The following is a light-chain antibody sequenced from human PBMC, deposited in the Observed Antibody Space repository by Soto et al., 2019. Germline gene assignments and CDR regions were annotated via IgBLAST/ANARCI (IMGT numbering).Light chain of an antibody. Sequence: QSVLTQPASVSGSPGQSITISCTGTSNDVGGYDLVSWYQHHPGKAPKLIIYEATKRPSGVSDRFSGSKSGNTASLKISALQAEDEADYSCCSFAGGATFVFGGGTQLTVL. CDR1: SNDVGGYDL. CDR2: EAT. CDR3: CSFAGGATFV. V-gene: IGLV2-23*02. J-gene: IGLJ2*01.